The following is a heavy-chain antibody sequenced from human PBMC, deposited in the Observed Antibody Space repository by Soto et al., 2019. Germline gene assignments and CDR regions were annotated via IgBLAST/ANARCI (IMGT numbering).Heavy chain of an antibody. J-gene: IGHJ6*02. Sequence: QEQLVESGGGVVQPGRALRLSCVASGFTVSNYGIHGVRQAPGKGLEWVAMIWYEGKNKYYSDNVKGRFTISRDNSRSTVSLQMNSMRVDGTAVYYCARESSTLYAMDVWGQGTTVTVSS. V-gene: IGHV3-33*01. CDR1: GFTVSNYG. CDR3: ARESSTLYAMDV. CDR2: IWYEGKNK. D-gene: IGHD2-8*01.